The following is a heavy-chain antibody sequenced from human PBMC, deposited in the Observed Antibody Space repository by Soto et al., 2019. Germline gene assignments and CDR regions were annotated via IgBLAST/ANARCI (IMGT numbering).Heavy chain of an antibody. Sequence: HPGGSLRLSCAASGFTFSSYAMHWVRQAPGKGLEWVAVISYDGSNKYYADSVKGRFTISRDNSKNTLYLQMNSLRAEDTAVYYCAALPMATIPNDYWGQGSLVTVSS. CDR2: ISYDGSNK. V-gene: IGHV3-30-3*01. J-gene: IGHJ4*02. D-gene: IGHD5-12*01. CDR1: GFTFSSYA. CDR3: AALPMATIPNDY.